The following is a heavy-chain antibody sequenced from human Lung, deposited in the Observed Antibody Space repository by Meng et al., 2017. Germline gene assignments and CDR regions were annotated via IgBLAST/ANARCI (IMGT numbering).Heavy chain of an antibody. D-gene: IGHD3-22*01. CDR2: IIPLFDTT. J-gene: IGHJ4*02. V-gene: IGHV1-69*01. CDR3: ARALGLTTMMTY. CDR1: GGTFSSSA. Sequence: QVPLVQSGAGVKKPGSSVKVSCKASGGTFSSSAISWVRQAPGQGLEWMGGIIPLFDTTHYAQNFQGRVSITADESTRTAYMELSSLRSEDTAVYYCARALGLTTMMTYWGQGTLVTVSS.